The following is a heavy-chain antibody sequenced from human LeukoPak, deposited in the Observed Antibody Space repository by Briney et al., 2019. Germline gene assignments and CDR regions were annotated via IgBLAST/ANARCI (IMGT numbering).Heavy chain of an antibody. Sequence: GGSLRLSCAASGFTFDDYAMHWVRQAPGKGLEWVSGISWNSGSIGYADSVKGRFTISRDNAKNSLYLQMNSLRAEDTAVYYCARSDTNWGQGTLVTVSS. CDR1: GFTFDDYA. CDR3: ARSDTN. J-gene: IGHJ4*02. CDR2: ISWNSGSI. V-gene: IGHV3-9*01. D-gene: IGHD5-18*01.